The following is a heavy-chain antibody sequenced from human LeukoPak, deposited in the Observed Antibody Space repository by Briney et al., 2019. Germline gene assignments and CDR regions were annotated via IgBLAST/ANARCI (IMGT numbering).Heavy chain of an antibody. D-gene: IGHD4-23*01. CDR2: ISAYNGNT. Sequence: GASVKVSCKASGYTFTSYGISWVRRAPGQGLEWMGWISAYNGNTNYAQKLQGRVTMTTDTSTSTAYMELRSLRSDDTAVYYCARDGLTTVVTPDWFDPWGQGTLVTVSS. J-gene: IGHJ5*02. CDR3: ARDGLTTVVTPDWFDP. CDR1: GYTFTSYG. V-gene: IGHV1-18*01.